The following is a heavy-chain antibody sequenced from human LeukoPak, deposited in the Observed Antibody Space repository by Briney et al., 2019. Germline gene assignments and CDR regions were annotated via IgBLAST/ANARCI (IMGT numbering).Heavy chain of an antibody. CDR2: IYYSGST. V-gene: IGHV4-59*12. CDR1: GGSISSYY. D-gene: IGHD5-18*01. Sequence: SETLSLTCTVSGGSISSYYWSWIRQPPGKGLEWIGYIYYSGSTNYNPSLKSRVTISVDTSKNQFSLKLSSVTAADTAVYYCARDGAMAFDPWGQGTLVTVSS. CDR3: ARDGAMAFDP. J-gene: IGHJ5*02.